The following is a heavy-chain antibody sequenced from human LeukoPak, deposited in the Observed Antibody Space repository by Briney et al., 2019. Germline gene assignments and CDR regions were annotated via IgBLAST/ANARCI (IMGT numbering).Heavy chain of an antibody. D-gene: IGHD3-10*01. V-gene: IGHV4-39*07. Sequence: PSETLSLTCTVSGGSISSSSYYWGWIRQPPGKGLEWIGSIYYSGSIYYNPSLKSRVTISVDTSKNQFSLKLSSVTAADTAVYYCARDRWGYYYGSGSPVDVNWFDPWGQGTLVTVSS. CDR3: ARDRWGYYYGSGSPVDVNWFDP. J-gene: IGHJ5*02. CDR1: GGSISSSSYY. CDR2: IYYSGSI.